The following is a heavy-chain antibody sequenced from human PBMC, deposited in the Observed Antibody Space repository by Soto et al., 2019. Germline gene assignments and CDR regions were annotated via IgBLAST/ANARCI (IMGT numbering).Heavy chain of an antibody. J-gene: IGHJ2*01. D-gene: IGHD6-19*01. CDR3: ARVPGYSSGWYWYFDL. CDR2: IWYDGSNK. CDR1: GFTFSSYG. V-gene: IGHV3-33*01. Sequence: QVQLVESGGGVVQPGRSLRLSCAASGFTFSSYGMHWVRQAPGKGLEWVAVIWYDGSNKYYADSVKGRFTISRDNSKNTVHLQTNSLRAEDTAVYYCARVPGYSSGWYWYFDLWGRGTLVTVSS.